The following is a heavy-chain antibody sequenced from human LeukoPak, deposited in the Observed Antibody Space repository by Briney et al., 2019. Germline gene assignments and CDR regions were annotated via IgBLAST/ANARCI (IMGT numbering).Heavy chain of an antibody. CDR3: AREREIDYDILTGYIPYNWFDP. CDR2: TYYRSKWYN. CDR1: GDSVSSNSAA. D-gene: IGHD3-9*01. J-gene: IGHJ5*02. V-gene: IGHV6-1*01. Sequence: SQTLSLTCAISGDSVSSNSAAWNWIRQSPSRGLEWLGRTYYRSKWYNDYAVSVKSRITINPDTSKNQFSLQLNSVTPEDTAVYYCAREREIDYDILTGYIPYNWFDPWGQGTLVTVSS.